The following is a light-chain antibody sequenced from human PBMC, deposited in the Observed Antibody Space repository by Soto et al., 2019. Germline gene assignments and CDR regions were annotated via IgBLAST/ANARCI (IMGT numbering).Light chain of an antibody. V-gene: IGKV3-15*01. Sequence: VLTQSPATLSLSPGERATLSYRASQSLSSSLAWYQQKPGQAPRLLIYGASTRATGIPDRFSGSGSGTEFTLTISSLQSEDFAVYFCQQYSISPQTFGQGTKVDIK. J-gene: IGKJ1*01. CDR1: QSLSSS. CDR2: GAS. CDR3: QQYSISPQT.